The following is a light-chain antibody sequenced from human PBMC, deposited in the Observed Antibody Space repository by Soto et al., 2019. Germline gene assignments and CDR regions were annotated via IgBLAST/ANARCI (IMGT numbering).Light chain of an antibody. CDR1: QIVYSRY. Sequence: EIVLTQSPGTLSLSPGERATLSCRASQIVYSRYLACYQQKLGQAPRLLIYDATNRATGIPDRFSGSGSGTDFTLSISRLEPDDFAVFYCQWYGASPPWTFGQGTKVDIK. V-gene: IGKV3-20*01. CDR2: DAT. CDR3: QWYGASPPWT. J-gene: IGKJ1*01.